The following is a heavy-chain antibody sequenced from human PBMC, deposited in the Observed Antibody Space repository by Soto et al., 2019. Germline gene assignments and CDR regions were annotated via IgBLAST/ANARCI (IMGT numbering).Heavy chain of an antibody. J-gene: IGHJ3*02. CDR1: GFTFSSYS. CDR2: ISSSSSTI. CDR3: ARDNRRQYSSSSYAFDI. V-gene: IGHV3-48*02. D-gene: IGHD6-6*01. Sequence: GGSLRLSCAASGFTFSSYSMNWVRQAPGKGLEWVSYISSSSSTIYYADSVKGRCTISRDNAKNSLYLQMNSLRDEDTAVYYCARDNRRQYSSSSYAFDIWGQGTMVTVSS.